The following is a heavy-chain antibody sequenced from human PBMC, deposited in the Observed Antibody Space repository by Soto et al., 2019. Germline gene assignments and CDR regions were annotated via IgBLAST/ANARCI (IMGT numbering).Heavy chain of an antibody. J-gene: IGHJ4*02. CDR2: ISGYNGNT. D-gene: IGHD1-26*01. CDR3: ARVLVGGTIPDY. CDR1: GYNFSNYG. Sequence: QVQLVQSGPEVKKPGASVKVSCKTSGYNFSNYGFRWVRQAPGQGLEWMGWISGYNGNTNYAQKFQGRVTMTTDTSTTTVYMELRSLRSGDTAVYYCARVLVGGTIPDYWGQGTLVTVSS. V-gene: IGHV1-18*01.